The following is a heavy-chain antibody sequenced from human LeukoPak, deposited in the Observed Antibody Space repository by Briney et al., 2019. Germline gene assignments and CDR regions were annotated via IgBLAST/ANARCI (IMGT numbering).Heavy chain of an antibody. CDR2: ISSSGSTI. V-gene: IGHV3-11*01. D-gene: IGHD1-26*01. Sequence: KAGGSLRLSCAASGFTFSDYYVGWIRQAPGKGLEWVSYISSSGSTIYDADSVKGRFTISRDNAKKSLYLQMNSLRAEDTAVYYCARARGSYSFDNWGQGTLVTVSS. J-gene: IGHJ4*02. CDR1: GFTFSDYY. CDR3: ARARGSYSFDN.